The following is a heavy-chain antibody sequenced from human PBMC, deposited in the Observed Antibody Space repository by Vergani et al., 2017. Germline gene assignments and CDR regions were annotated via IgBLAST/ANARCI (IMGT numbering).Heavy chain of an antibody. CDR1: GFNFNSYN. D-gene: IGHD2-2*01. J-gene: IGHJ3*01. Sequence: EVQLLESGGGLVQPGRSLRLSCAASGFNFNSYNMNWVRQAPGKGLEWVSYVTTTTRGQSYADSVKGRFIISRDSAKNSLYLQMDSLRAEDTAVYYCAREYSSTSGRAFDFWGQGTKVTVSS. V-gene: IGHV3-48*01. CDR3: AREYSSTSGRAFDF. CDR2: VTTTTRGQ.